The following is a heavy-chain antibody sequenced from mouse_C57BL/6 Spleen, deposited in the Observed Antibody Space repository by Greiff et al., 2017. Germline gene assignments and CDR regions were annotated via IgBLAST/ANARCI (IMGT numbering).Heavy chain of an antibody. Sequence: VQLMESGPELVKPGASVKISCKASGYAFSSSWMNWVKQRPGKGLEWIGRIYPGDGDTNYNGKFKGKATLTADKSSSTAYMQLSSLTSEDSAVYFCARGGLLLRLYFDYWGQGTTLTVSS. V-gene: IGHV1-82*01. CDR1: GYAFSSSW. J-gene: IGHJ2*01. CDR2: IYPGDGDT. D-gene: IGHD1-1*01. CDR3: ARGGLLLRLYFDY.